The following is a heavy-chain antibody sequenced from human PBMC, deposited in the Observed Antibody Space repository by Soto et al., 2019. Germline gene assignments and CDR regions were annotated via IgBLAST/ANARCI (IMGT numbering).Heavy chain of an antibody. CDR3: AGCSGGACHQNYGMDV. J-gene: IGHJ6*02. V-gene: IGHV3-21*01. D-gene: IGHD2-15*01. Sequence: EVHLVESGGGLVKPGGSLRLSCAVSGFTFSSCTRNWVRQAPGKGLEWVSSISPSTSHIYYADSVKGRFTISRDNAKNSLFLQMSSLRAEDTAVYYCAGCSGGACHQNYGMDVWGQGTTVTVSS. CDR1: GFTFSSCT. CDR2: ISPSTSHI.